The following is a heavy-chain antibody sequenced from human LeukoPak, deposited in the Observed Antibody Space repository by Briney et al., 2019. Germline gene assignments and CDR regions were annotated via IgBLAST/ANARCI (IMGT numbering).Heavy chain of an antibody. D-gene: IGHD4-17*01. Sequence: GGSLRLSCAASGFTFSSYAMSWVRQAPGKGLEWVSAISGSGGSTYYADSVKGRFTISRDNSKNTLYLQMNSLRAEDTAVYYCAKDKSRMTTVTTPVDYWGQGTLVTVSS. CDR1: GFTFSSYA. CDR3: AKDKSRMTTVTTPVDY. CDR2: ISGSGGST. J-gene: IGHJ4*02. V-gene: IGHV3-23*01.